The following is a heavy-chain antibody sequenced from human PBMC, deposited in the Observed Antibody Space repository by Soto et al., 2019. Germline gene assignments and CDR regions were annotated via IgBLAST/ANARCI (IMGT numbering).Heavy chain of an antibody. J-gene: IGHJ6*02. CDR3: ARDPLGFGDFWSCYYSGAGYGTDV. CDR2: INAGNGNT. D-gene: IGHD3-3*01. Sequence: ASVKVSCKASGYTFTSYAMHWVRQAPGQRLEWMGWINAGNGNTKYSQKFQGRVTITRDTSASTAYMELSSLRSEDTAVYYCARDPLGFGDFWSCYYSGAGYGTDVWDPATTVTL. CDR1: GYTFTSYA. V-gene: IGHV1-3*01.